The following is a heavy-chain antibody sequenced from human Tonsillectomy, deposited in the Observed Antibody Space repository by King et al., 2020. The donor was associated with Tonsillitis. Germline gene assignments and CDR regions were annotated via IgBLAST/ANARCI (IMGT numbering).Heavy chain of an antibody. J-gene: IGHJ2*01. CDR3: AKDQINSFYFDL. V-gene: IGHV3-23*04. D-gene: IGHD3-16*01. CDR2: ISASGGST. CDR1: GFTFTSFG. Sequence: DVQLVESGGGLVQPGGSLRLSCAASGFTFTSFGMSWVRQAPGKGLEWVSHISASGGSTYYVDSVKGRFTISRDNSKNTLYLQMNSLRAEDTAVYYCAKDQINSFYFDLWGRGTLVTVSS.